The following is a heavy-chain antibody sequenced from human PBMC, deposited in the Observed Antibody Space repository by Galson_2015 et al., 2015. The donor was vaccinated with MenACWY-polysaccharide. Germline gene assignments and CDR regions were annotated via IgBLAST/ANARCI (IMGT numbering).Heavy chain of an antibody. CDR3: VRLLGAARPRSDY. Sequence: ETLSLTCAVSDYSIRSGYFWGWIRQPPGKGLEWIGSISHSESTYYNPSLKSRVTISLDTSKNQFSLKLSSVTAADTAVYYCVRLLGAARPRSDYWGQGILVTVSS. CDR1: DYSIRSGYF. J-gene: IGHJ4*02. V-gene: IGHV4-38-2*01. D-gene: IGHD6-6*01. CDR2: ISHSEST.